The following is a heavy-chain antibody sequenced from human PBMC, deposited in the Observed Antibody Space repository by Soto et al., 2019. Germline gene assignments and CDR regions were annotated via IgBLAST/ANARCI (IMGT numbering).Heavy chain of an antibody. J-gene: IGHJ5*01. Sequence: VQLFQSGGGQVQPGGSLRLSCAASGFSFSSYAVGWVRQTPGKGLEWVSVISGNAGRTYYADSVKGRFIISRDNSRDTLSLQMDSLRGEDTAIYYCAKAGVGGFRGWDTFNWFDSWGQGILVTVSS. V-gene: IGHV3-23*01. CDR3: AKAGVGGFRGWDTFNWFDS. D-gene: IGHD5-18*01. CDR2: ISGNAGRT. CDR1: GFSFSSYA.